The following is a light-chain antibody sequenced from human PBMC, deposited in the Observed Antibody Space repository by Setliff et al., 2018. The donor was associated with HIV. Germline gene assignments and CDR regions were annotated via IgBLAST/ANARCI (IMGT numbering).Light chain of an antibody. CDR2: EVT. CDR1: TSDVGSYDL. V-gene: IGLV2-14*02. Sequence: QSVLTQPASVSGSPGQSITISCTGTTSDVGSYDLVSWYQQHPGKAPKLMIYEVTRRPSGVSNRFSGSKSGNTASLTISGLQAEDEADYYCSSFTSSGTYVFGTGTKVTVL. CDR3: SSFTSSGTYV. J-gene: IGLJ1*01.